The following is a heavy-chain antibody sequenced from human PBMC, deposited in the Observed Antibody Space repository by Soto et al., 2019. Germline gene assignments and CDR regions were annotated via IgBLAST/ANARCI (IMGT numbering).Heavy chain of an antibody. Sequence: ASVKVSCKTSGYNFMSHAIHWVRQAPGQGLEWMGWINAVSYNTKYSEKFQGRVTITRDTSASTAHMDLSSLRSEDTAVYYCARGNGSSWFDYWGQGTLVTVSS. CDR1: GYNFMSHA. V-gene: IGHV1-3*01. CDR3: ARGNGSSWFDY. J-gene: IGHJ4*02. CDR2: INAVSYNT. D-gene: IGHD6-13*01.